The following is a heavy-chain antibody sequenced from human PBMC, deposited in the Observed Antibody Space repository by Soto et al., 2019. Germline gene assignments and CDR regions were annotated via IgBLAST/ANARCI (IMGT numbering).Heavy chain of an antibody. D-gene: IGHD1-26*01. Sequence: GGSLRLSCAASGFTFSSYGMHWVRQAPGKGLEWVAVISYDGSNKYYADSVKGRFTISRDNSKNTLYLQMNSLRAEDTAVYYCAKARGRGWELPHYFDYWGQGTLVTVSS. CDR3: AKARGRGWELPHYFDY. V-gene: IGHV3-30*18. CDR1: GFTFSSYG. J-gene: IGHJ4*02. CDR2: ISYDGSNK.